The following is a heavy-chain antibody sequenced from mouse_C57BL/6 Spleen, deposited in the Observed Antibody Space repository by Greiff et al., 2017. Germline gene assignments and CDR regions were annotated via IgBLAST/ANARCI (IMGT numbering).Heavy chain of an antibody. CDR2: IDPSDSYT. J-gene: IGHJ1*03. V-gene: IGHV1-69*01. CDR3: ARAYYYGSTRDWDFDV. Sequence: QVQLQQPGAELVMPGASVKLSCKASGYTFTSYWMHWVKQRPGQGLEWIGEIDPSDSYTNYNQKFKGKSTLTVDKSSSTAYMQLSSLTSEDSAVYYCARAYYYGSTRDWDFDVWGTGTTVTVSS. D-gene: IGHD1-1*01. CDR1: GYTFTSYW.